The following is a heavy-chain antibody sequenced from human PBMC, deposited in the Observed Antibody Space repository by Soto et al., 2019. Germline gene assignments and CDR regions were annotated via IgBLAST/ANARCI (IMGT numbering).Heavy chain of an antibody. Sequence: QVQLVESGGGVVQPGRSLRLSCAASGFTFSSYGMHWVRQAPGKGLEWVAVIWYDGSNKYYAVSVKGRFTISRDNSKNTLYLQMNSLRAEDTAVYYCARELVYYGMDVWGQGTTVTVSS. V-gene: IGHV3-33*01. CDR3: ARELVYYGMDV. CDR1: GFTFSSYG. D-gene: IGHD6-13*01. CDR2: IWYDGSNK. J-gene: IGHJ6*02.